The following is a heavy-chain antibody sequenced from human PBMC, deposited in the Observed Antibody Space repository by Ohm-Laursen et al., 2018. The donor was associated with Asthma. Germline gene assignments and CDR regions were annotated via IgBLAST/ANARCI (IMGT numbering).Heavy chain of an antibody. V-gene: IGHV3-30-3*01. CDR3: ARRDFSGGDPNAAFDI. D-gene: IGHD2-21*02. CDR1: GFTFSSFA. CDR2: ITSDGSWT. J-gene: IGHJ3*02. Sequence: SLRLSCSASGFTFSSFAMHCDRQAPGKGLEWEPIITSDGSWTSYADSVKGRFTISRDNSKSTLYMQMNSLRAEDTAVYYCARRDFSGGDPNAAFDIWGQGTMVTVSS.